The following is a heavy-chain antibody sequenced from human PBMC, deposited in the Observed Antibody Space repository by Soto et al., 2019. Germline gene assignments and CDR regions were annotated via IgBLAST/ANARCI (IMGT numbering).Heavy chain of an antibody. J-gene: IGHJ4*02. CDR3: ARDPYDSSGYCPFDY. CDR1: GFPFYNYE. CDR2: ISGSGSTI. Sequence: SGGSLRLSCAASGFPFYNYEMHWVRQAPGKGLEWVSYISGSGSTIYYADSVKGRFTISRDNAKKSLHLQMNSLRVEDTAVYYCARDPYDSSGYCPFDYWGQGTLVTVSS. V-gene: IGHV3-48*03. D-gene: IGHD3-22*01.